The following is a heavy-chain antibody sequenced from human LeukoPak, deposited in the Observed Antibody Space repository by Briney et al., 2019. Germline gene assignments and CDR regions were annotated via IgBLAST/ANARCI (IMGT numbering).Heavy chain of an antibody. CDR1: GFNFETYS. J-gene: IGHJ3*01. V-gene: IGHV3-23*01. CDR3: AKLSVEATKYVAFDF. CDR2: VSSSGATT. D-gene: IGHD5-12*01. Sequence: GGSLRLSCSASGFNFETYSLAWVRQTPGSGPEWVSTVSSSGATTYYADSVKGRFTVSRDNSKNTLFLQMSNLRAEDTAIYFCAKLSVEATKYVAFDFWGQGTMATVSS.